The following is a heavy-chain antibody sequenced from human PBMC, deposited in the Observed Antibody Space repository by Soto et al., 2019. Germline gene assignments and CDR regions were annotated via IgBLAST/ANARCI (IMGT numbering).Heavy chain of an antibody. Sequence: ASVKVYCKASGYTFTSYGISWVRQAPGQGLEWMGWISAYNGNTNYAQKLQGRVTMTTDTSTSTAYMELRSLRSDDTAVYYCARDWGITVTTSRPIDYWGQGTLVTVSS. CDR2: ISAYNGNT. CDR3: ARDWGITVTTSRPIDY. CDR1: GYTFTSYG. V-gene: IGHV1-18*04. J-gene: IGHJ4*02. D-gene: IGHD4-4*01.